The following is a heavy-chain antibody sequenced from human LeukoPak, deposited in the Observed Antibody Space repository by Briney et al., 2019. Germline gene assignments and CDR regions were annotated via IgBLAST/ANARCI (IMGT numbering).Heavy chain of an antibody. CDR2: VHYSGTT. D-gene: IGHD4-17*01. Sequence: PSETLSLTCTVSDGSITNNDWSWVRQTPGKGLEFIGYVHYSGTTNYNPSLRSRVTISIDTSRKHFFLKLKSVTAADTAVYYCATAYRDFRAEGRYFDSWGQGTLVTVSS. J-gene: IGHJ4*02. CDR1: DGSITNND. V-gene: IGHV4-59*01. CDR3: ATAYRDFRAEGRYFDS.